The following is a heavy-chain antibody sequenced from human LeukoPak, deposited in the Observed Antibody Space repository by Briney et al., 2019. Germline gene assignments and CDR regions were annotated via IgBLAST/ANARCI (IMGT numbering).Heavy chain of an antibody. CDR3: ARVDRRPGIAAAGPGY. V-gene: IGHV3-21*01. J-gene: IGHJ4*02. D-gene: IGHD6-13*01. CDR2: ISSSSSYI. Sequence: PGGSLRLSCEASGFTFSSYSMNWVRQAPGKGLEWVSSISSSSSYIYYADSVKGRFTISRDNAKNSLYLKMNSLRAEDTAVYYCARVDRRPGIAAAGPGYWGQGTLVTVSS. CDR1: GFTFSSYS.